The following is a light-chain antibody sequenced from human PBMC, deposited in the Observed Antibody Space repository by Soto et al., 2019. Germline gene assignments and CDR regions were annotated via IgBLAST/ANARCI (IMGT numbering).Light chain of an antibody. V-gene: IGKV1-39*01. CDR3: QQTVSFPVT. Sequence: DIQMTQSPSSLSASVGDRVTITCRASQSISSKLTWYQQKPGEAPKPLIYTASSLYSGVPSRFSGSGSGTDFTLTISSLQPEDFATYYCQQTVSFPVTFGQGTRLEIK. J-gene: IGKJ5*01. CDR2: TAS. CDR1: QSISSK.